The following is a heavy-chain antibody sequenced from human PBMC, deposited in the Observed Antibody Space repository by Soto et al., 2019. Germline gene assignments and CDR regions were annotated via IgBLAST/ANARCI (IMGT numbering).Heavy chain of an antibody. D-gene: IGHD1-26*01. CDR3: ARVDGGSYYYYYGMDV. CDR2: IYYSGST. J-gene: IGHJ6*02. Sequence: SETLSLTCTVSGDSISSYYWSWIRQPPGKGLEWIGYIYYSGSTNYNPSLKSRVTISVDTSKNQFSLKLSSVTAADTAVYYCARVDGGSYYYYYGMDVWGQGTTVTVSS. V-gene: IGHV4-59*01. CDR1: GDSISSYY.